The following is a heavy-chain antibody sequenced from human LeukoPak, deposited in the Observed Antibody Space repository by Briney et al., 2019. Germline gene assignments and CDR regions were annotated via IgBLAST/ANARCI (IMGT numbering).Heavy chain of an antibody. V-gene: IGHV4-30-4*08. CDR2: IYYSGST. CDR3: ARGIYDSSGYFDY. D-gene: IGHD3-22*01. J-gene: IGHJ4*02. Sequence: WIRQPPGKGLEWIGYIYYSGSTYYNPSLKSRVTISVDTSKNQFSLKLSSVTAADTAVYYCARGIYDSSGYFDYWGQGTLVTVSS.